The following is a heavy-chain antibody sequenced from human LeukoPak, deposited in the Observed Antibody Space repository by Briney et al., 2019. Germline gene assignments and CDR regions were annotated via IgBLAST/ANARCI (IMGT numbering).Heavy chain of an antibody. CDR2: ISSSGSAI. J-gene: IGHJ5*02. CDR1: GFTFSDYY. CDR3: ARIGTSSGRVLWFDP. Sequence: GGSLRLSCAASGFTFSDYYMSWIRQAPGKGLEWVSYISSSGSAIYYADSVKGRFTISRDNAKNSLYLQMNSLRAEDTAVYYCARIGTSSGRVLWFDPWGQGTLVTVSS. V-gene: IGHV3-11*01. D-gene: IGHD3-10*01.